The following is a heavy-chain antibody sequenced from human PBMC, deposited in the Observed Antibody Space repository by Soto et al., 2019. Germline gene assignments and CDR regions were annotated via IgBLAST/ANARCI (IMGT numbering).Heavy chain of an antibody. J-gene: IGHJ4*02. CDR2: SRSKPKGYST. Sequence: PGGSLRLSCAASGFTFSDHYMDWVRQAPGKGLEWIGRSRSKPKGYSTEYVASVKGRFTISRDDSKNSVYLQMNSLKTEDTAVYYCGRAIAYSGNYYSDYWGQGTLVTVSS. CDR1: GFTFSDHY. CDR3: GRAIAYSGNYYSDY. V-gene: IGHV3-72*01. D-gene: IGHD1-26*01.